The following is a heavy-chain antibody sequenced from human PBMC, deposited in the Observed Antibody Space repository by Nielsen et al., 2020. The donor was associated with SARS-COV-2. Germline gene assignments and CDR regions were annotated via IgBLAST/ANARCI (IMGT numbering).Heavy chain of an antibody. J-gene: IGHJ4*02. D-gene: IGHD6-19*01. CDR2: ISSSSSYI. V-gene: IGHV3-21*01. Sequence: GGSLRLSCAASGFTFSIYTMNWVRQAPGKGLEWVSIISSSSSYIYYADSVKGRFTISRDNAKNSLYLQMNSLRAEDTAVYYCARGFSSGLFYYFDYWGQGTLVTVTS. CDR3: ARGFSSGLFYYFDY. CDR1: GFTFSIYT.